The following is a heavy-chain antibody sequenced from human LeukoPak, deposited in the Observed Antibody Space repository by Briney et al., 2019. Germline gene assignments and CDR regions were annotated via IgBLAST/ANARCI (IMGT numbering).Heavy chain of an antibody. CDR3: VSFYETY. V-gene: IGHV3-7*01. D-gene: IGHD2-2*01. CDR2: IKQDGSKK. Sequence: GGSLRLSCVASGFPFSSYWMTWVRQAPGKGLEWVANIKQDGSKKSYVDSVKGRFTISKDNAKNTVYLQMNNLRAEDTAVYYCVSFYETYWGRGTLVTVSS. CDR1: GFPFSSYW. J-gene: IGHJ4*02.